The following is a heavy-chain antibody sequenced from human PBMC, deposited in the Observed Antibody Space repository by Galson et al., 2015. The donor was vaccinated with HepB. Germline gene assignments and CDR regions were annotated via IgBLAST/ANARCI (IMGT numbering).Heavy chain of an antibody. J-gene: IGHJ2*01. CDR3: ARVYFGSGSSSAYWYFNL. CDR1: GFTFSSYA. V-gene: IGHV3-30*04. CDR2: ISYDGSNK. Sequence: SLRLSCAASGFTFSSYAMHWVRQAPGKGLEWVAVISYDGSNKYYADSVKGRFTISRDNSKNSLYLQMNSLRDGDMAVYYCARVYFGSGSSSAYWYFNLWGRGALVTVSS. D-gene: IGHD3-10*01.